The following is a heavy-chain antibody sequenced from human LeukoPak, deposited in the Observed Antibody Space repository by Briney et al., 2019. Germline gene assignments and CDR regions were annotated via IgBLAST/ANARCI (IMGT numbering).Heavy chain of an antibody. CDR2: ISGSGGST. J-gene: IGHJ4*02. CDR1: AFTFSSYG. CDR3: ARTYYYDNSGYQGY. D-gene: IGHD3-22*01. Sequence: GGSLRLSCAASAFTFSSYGMSWVRQAPGKGLEWVSAISGSGGSTYYADSVKGRFTISRDNAKNSLYLQMNSLRAEDTAVYYCARTYYYDNSGYQGYWGQGTLVTVSS. V-gene: IGHV3-23*01.